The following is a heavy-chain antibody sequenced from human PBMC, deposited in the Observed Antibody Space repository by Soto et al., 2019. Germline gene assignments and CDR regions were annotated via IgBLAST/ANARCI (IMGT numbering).Heavy chain of an antibody. J-gene: IGHJ4*02. CDR3: AREDAVVAAVDY. CDR1: GGTFSSYA. V-gene: IGHV1-69*13. D-gene: IGHD2-15*01. Sequence: SVKVSCKASGGTFSSYAISWVRQAPGQGLEWMGVIIPIFGTANYAQKFQGRVTITADESKSTAYMELSSLRSEDTAVYYCAREDAVVAAVDYCGQGTLVTVSS. CDR2: IIPIFGTA.